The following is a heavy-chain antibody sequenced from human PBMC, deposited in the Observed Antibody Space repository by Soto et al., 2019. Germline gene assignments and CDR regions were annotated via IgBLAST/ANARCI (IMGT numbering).Heavy chain of an antibody. CDR3: ARVSRITMVRGVMHNWFDP. CDR2: IYHSGST. Sequence: SETLSLTCAVSGGSISSGGYSWSWIRQPPGKGLEWIGYIYHSGSTYYNPSLKSRVTISVDRSKNQFSLKLSSVTAADTAVYYCARVSRITMVRGVMHNWFDPWGQGTLVTVSS. J-gene: IGHJ5*02. CDR1: GGSISSGGYS. D-gene: IGHD3-10*01. V-gene: IGHV4-30-2*01.